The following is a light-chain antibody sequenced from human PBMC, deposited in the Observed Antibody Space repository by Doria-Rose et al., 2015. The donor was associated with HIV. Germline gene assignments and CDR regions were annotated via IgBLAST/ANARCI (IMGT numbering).Light chain of an antibody. J-gene: IGKJ1*01. CDR3: QQLDSFPRT. V-gene: IGKV1-9*01. CDR2: GAC. Sequence: SPSFLSASVGVRVTITCQASQGISRYLAWYQQKPGTAPTLLIFGACTLQSGVPSRFSGSGSRTEFTLTISSLQPEDFATYYGQQLDSFPRTFGQGTKVELK. CDR1: QGISRY.